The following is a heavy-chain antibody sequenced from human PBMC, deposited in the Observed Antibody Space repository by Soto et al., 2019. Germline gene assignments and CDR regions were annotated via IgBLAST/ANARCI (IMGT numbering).Heavy chain of an antibody. CDR3: TRDASRDSSARGWFDP. CDR1: GFTFRSFT. D-gene: IGHD6-13*01. J-gene: IGHJ5*02. CDR2: ISSNSAYI. Sequence: GGSLRLSCAASGFTFRSFTMNWVHQAPGKGLEWVSTISSNSAYIYYTDALRGRFTISRDNAKNSLHLQMNSLRAEDTAVYYCTRDASRDSSARGWFDPWGPGTLVTVSS. V-gene: IGHV3-21*01.